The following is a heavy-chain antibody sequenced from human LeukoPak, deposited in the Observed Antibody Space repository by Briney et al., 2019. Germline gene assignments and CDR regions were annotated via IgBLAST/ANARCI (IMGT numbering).Heavy chain of an antibody. CDR2: IYYSGST. CDR1: GGSISSSSYY. D-gene: IGHD2-2*02. Sequence: PSETPSLTCTVSGGSISSSSYYWGWIRQPPGKGLEWIGSIYYSGSTYYNPSLKSRVTISVDTSKNQFSLKLSSVTVADTAVYYCARVLYSYFDYWGQGTLVTVSS. J-gene: IGHJ4*02. CDR3: ARVLYSYFDY. V-gene: IGHV4-39*07.